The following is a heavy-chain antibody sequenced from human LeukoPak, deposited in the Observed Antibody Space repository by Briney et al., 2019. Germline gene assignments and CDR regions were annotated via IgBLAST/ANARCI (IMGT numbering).Heavy chain of an antibody. CDR1: GGSISSSSYY. Sequence: NSSETLSLTCTVSGGSISSSSYYWGWIRQPPGRGLEWIGSIYYSGSTYYNPSLKSRVTISVDTSKNQFSLKLSSVTAADTAVYYCARQTGNLLIYYYYYGMDVWGQGTTVTVSS. CDR3: ARQTGNLLIYYYYYGMDV. D-gene: IGHD7-27*01. J-gene: IGHJ6*02. CDR2: IYYSGST. V-gene: IGHV4-39*07.